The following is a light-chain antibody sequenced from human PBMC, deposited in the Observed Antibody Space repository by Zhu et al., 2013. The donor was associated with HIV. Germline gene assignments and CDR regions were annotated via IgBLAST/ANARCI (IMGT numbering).Light chain of an antibody. J-gene: IGKJ1*01. CDR2: KAS. CDR3: QQYSDYPRT. V-gene: IGKV1-5*03. CDR1: QSVSSW. Sequence: DIQMTQSPSTLSASVGDRVTITCRASQSVSSWLAWYQQKPGKAPKLLIYKASSLESGVPSRFSGSGFGTEFTLSISSLQPDDFATYYCQQYSDYPRTFGQGTKVEIK.